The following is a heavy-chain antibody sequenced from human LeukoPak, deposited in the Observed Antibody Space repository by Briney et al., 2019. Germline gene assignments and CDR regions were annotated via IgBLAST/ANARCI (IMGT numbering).Heavy chain of an antibody. Sequence: GGSLRLSCAASGFTFDDYAMHRVRQAPGKGLEWVSSISSSSSYIYYADSVKGRFTISRDNAKNSLYLQMNSLRAEDTAVYYCARANPYNYYDSSGYYGSSYYYYGMDVWGQGTTVTVSS. J-gene: IGHJ6*02. D-gene: IGHD3-22*01. V-gene: IGHV3-21*01. CDR3: ARANPYNYYDSSGYYGSSYYYYGMDV. CDR2: ISSSSSYI. CDR1: GFTFDDYA.